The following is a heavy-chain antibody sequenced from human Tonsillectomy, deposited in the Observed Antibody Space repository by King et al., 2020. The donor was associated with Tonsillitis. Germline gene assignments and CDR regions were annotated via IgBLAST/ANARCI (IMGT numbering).Heavy chain of an antibody. V-gene: IGHV3-23*04. CDR3: AKYSLRFWSFDY. Sequence: VQLVESGGGLVQPGGSLRLSCAASGFTFSSYAMSWVRQAPGKGRDGFFAISGSGGSTYYAASVKGRFTISRDNSKNTLYLQMNSLRAEDTAVYYCAKYSLRFWSFDYWAREPWSPSPQ. D-gene: IGHD5/OR15-5a*01. CDR1: GFTFSSYA. J-gene: IGHJ4*02. CDR2: ISGSGGST.